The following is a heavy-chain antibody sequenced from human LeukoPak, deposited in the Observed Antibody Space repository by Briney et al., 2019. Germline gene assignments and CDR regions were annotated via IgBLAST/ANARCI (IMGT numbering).Heavy chain of an antibody. J-gene: IGHJ6*02. Sequence: PGGSLRLSCAASGFTFSIYSMNWVRQAPGKGLEWVSSISSSSSYIYYADSVKGRFTISRDNAKNSLYPQMNSLRAEDTAVYYCAAIRGGSAAYYYYGMDVWGQGTTVTVSS. V-gene: IGHV3-21*01. D-gene: IGHD2-15*01. CDR3: AAIRGGSAAYYYYGMDV. CDR1: GFTFSIYS. CDR2: ISSSSSYI.